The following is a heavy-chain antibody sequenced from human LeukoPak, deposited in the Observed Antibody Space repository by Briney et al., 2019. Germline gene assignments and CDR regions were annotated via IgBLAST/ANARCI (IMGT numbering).Heavy chain of an antibody. J-gene: IGHJ4*02. CDR2: IIPIVGTT. D-gene: IGHD3-22*01. V-gene: IGHV1-69*01. CDR3: ARGGYYYDSSGYSHLPDY. Sequence: SVNVSCKASGGTFSSYAFSWVRPAPGQGLEWMGGIIPIVGTTNYAQMFQGRVTVTADESTSTAYMELSSLRSEDTAVYYCARGGYYYDSSGYSHLPDYWGQGTLVTVSA. CDR1: GGTFSSYA.